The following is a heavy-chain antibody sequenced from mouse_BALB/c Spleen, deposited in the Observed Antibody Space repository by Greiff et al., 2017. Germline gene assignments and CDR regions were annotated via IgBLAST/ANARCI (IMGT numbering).Heavy chain of an antibody. CDR1: GFTFSSYT. CDR2: ISNGGGST. Sequence: EVKLEESGGGLVQPGGSLKLSCAASGFTFSSYTMSWVRQTPEKRLEWVAYISNGGGSTYYPDTVKGRFTISRDNAKNTLYLQMSSLKSEDTAMYYCARQSGNYYFDYWGQGTTLTVSS. D-gene: IGHD2-1*01. CDR3: ARQSGNYYFDY. J-gene: IGHJ2*01. V-gene: IGHV5-12-2*01.